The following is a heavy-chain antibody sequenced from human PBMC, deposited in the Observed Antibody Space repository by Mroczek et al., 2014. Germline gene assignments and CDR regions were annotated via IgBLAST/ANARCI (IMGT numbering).Heavy chain of an antibody. CDR3: ARLGLGECSSTSCHLLYYFDY. Sequence: VQLVQSGAEVKKPGESLKISCKGSGYSFTSYWIGWVRQMPGKGLEWMGIIYPGDSDTRYSPSFQGQVTISADKSISTAYLQWSSLKASDTAMYYCARLGLGECSSTSCHLLYYFDYWGQGTLVTVSS. CDR2: IYPGDSDT. J-gene: IGHJ4*02. D-gene: IGHD2-2*01. V-gene: IGHV5-51*03. CDR1: GYSFTSYW.